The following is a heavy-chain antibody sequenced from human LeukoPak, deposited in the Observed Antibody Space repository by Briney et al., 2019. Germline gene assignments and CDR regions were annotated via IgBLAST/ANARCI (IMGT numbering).Heavy chain of an antibody. Sequence: SETLSLTCTVSGDSVSSSYYWGWIRQPPGKGLEWIGNIYHGGNTYYNLSLKSRVTISVDTSKNQFSLKLNSVTAADTAVYYCARDRGYDYVWGESFWGQGTLVTVSS. CDR3: ARDRGYDYVWGESF. V-gene: IGHV4-38-2*02. D-gene: IGHD3-16*01. J-gene: IGHJ4*02. CDR1: GDSVSSSYY. CDR2: IYHGGNT.